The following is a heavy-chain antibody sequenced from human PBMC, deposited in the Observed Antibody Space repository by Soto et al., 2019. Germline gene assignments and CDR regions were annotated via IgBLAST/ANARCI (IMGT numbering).Heavy chain of an antibody. CDR1: GGSFSGYY. CDR2: INHSGST. Sequence: SETLSLTCAVYGGSFSGYYWSWIRQPPGKGLKWIGEINHSGSTNYNPSLKSRVTISVDTSKNQFSLKLSSVTAADTAVYYCARSHDTIYGSVTTQAFDYWGQGALVTVSS. J-gene: IGHJ4*02. V-gene: IGHV4-34*01. D-gene: IGHD4-17*01. CDR3: ARSHDTIYGSVTTQAFDY.